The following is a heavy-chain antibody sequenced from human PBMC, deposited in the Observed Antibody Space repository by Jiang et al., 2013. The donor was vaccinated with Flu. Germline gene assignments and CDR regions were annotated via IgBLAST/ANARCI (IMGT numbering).Heavy chain of an antibody. J-gene: IGHJ5*02. CDR1: GYMFTGYY. V-gene: IGHV1-2*02. Sequence: GAEVKKPGASVKVSCKTSGYMFTGYYIHWLRQAPGQGLEWMGWMNPGTGGTKFVQKFQGRVTTTMDTSIRTAYMELSRLTSDDTAVYYCAKGGLGGTAGEVDPWGQGTLVTVSS. D-gene: IGHD1/OR15-1a*01. CDR3: AKGGLGGTAGEVDP. CDR2: MNPGTGGT.